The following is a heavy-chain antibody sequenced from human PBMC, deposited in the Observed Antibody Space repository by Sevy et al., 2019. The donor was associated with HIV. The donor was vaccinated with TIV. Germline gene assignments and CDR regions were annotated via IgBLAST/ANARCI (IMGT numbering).Heavy chain of an antibody. V-gene: IGHV4-59*12. CDR2: IYYSGST. CDR3: ARGCDLTYFDY. D-gene: IGHD3-9*01. J-gene: IGHJ4*02. Sequence: SETLSLTCTVSGGSISIYYWSWIRQPPGKGLEWIGYIYYSGSTNYNPSLKRRVTISVDTSKNQFYLKLSSVTAADTAVYYCARGCDLTYFDYWGQGTLVTVSS. CDR1: GGSISIYY.